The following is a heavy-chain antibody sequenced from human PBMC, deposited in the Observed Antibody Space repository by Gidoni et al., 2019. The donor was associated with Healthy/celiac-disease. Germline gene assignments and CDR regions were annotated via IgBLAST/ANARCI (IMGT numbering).Heavy chain of an antibody. CDR1: GFTFSSYA. CDR2: ISYDGSNK. J-gene: IGHJ4*02. D-gene: IGHD6-13*01. CDR3: ARASSSWGYFDY. V-gene: IGHV3-30-3*01. Sequence: QVQLVESGGGVVQPGRSLRLSCAASGFTFSSYAMHWVRQAPGKGLEWVAVISYDGSNKYYADSVKGRFTISRDNSKNTLYLQMNSLRAEDTAVYYCARASSSWGYFDYWGQGTLVTVSS.